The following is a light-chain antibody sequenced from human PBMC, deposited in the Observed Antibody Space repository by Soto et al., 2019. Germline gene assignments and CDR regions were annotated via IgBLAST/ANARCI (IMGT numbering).Light chain of an antibody. V-gene: IGKV1-5*01. J-gene: IGKJ4*01. CDR1: QRISSW. CDR2: DAS. CDR3: QQYNSYPFT. Sequence: QMTRSPSTLPASVGDRVTIPSRASQRISSWLAWYQQKPGKAPKLLIYDASSLESGVPSRFSGSGSGTEFTLTISSLQPDDFATYYCQQYNSYPFTFGGGTKVEIK.